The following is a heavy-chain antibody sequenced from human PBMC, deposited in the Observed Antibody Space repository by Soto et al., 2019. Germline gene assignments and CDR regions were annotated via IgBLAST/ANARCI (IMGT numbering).Heavy chain of an antibody. Sequence: VQLLESGGGLVRRGESLRLSCVASGFPFAPGAKKWVPQAPGQGLEWVSNITGRGISTYDADSVKGRFTISRDDSPNTLYLQIKSLRVEETAVYYCAKGRDGGSGGRLESWGQGALVTVSS. D-gene: IGHD2-15*01. CDR2: ITGRGIST. J-gene: IGHJ4*02. V-gene: IGHV3-23*01. CDR3: AKGRDGGSGGRLES. CDR1: GFPFAPGA.